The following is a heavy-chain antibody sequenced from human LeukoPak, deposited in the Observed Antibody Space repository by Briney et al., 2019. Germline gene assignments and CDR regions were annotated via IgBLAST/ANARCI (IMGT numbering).Heavy chain of an antibody. J-gene: IGHJ6*02. Sequence: ASVKVSCKASLYTFSSYGITWVRQAPGQGLEWMGWISAYNGNRKYAQQVQGRVTMTTDTTTSTASMELRTLRSHDTALYYSARLFEPAALRRTSYYYYAMNVWGQGTTVTVPS. D-gene: IGHD2-2*01. CDR2: ISAYNGNR. CDR1: LYTFSSYG. V-gene: IGHV1-18*01. CDR3: ARLFEPAALRRTSYYYYAMNV.